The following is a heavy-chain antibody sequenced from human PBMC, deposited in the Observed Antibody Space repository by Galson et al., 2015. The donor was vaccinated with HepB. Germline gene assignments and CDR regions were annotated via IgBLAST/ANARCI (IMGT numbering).Heavy chain of an antibody. J-gene: IGHJ2*01. D-gene: IGHD6-13*01. CDR2: ITGHNGNT. CDR1: GYNFISYG. V-gene: IGHV1-18*01. CDR3: ARMPSGWYNWYFDL. Sequence: SCKASGYNFISYGIAWVRQAPGRGLEWVGWITGHNGNTNYAQRVQDRVTMTTDRSTGTAYMELRGLRTDDTAVYYCARMPSGWYNWYFDLWGRGTLVSVSS.